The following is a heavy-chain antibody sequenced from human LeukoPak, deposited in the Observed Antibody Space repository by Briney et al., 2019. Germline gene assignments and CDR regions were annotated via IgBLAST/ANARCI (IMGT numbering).Heavy chain of an antibody. CDR2: IYPGNADA. CDR1: VSSLINHW. D-gene: IGHD3-22*01. Sequence: GESLKISCKASVSSLINHWIGWVRQMPGKGLDWMGIIYPGNADATYSPSFQGQVTISADKSTTTVYLQWSSLKASNPAMDDCARQGSYDNSGYSFDYWGQGTLVTVSS. CDR3: ARQGSYDNSGYSFDY. J-gene: IGHJ4*02. V-gene: IGHV5-51*01.